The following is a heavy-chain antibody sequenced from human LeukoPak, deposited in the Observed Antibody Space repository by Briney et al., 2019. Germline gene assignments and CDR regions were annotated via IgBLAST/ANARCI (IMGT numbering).Heavy chain of an antibody. CDR3: ARGVPRYNWNYEVEGGYYFDY. CDR1: GYTFTSYD. J-gene: IGHJ4*02. Sequence: GASVKVSCKASGYTFTSYDINWVRQATGQGREWMGWMNPNSGNTGYAQKFQGRVTITRNTSISTAYMELSSLRSEDTAVYYCARGVPRYNWNYEVEGGYYFDYWGQGTLVTVSS. D-gene: IGHD1-7*01. V-gene: IGHV1-8*03. CDR2: MNPNSGNT.